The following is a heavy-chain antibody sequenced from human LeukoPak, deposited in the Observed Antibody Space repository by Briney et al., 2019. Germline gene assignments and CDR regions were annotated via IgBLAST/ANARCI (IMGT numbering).Heavy chain of an antibody. CDR1: GFMFSSNW. J-gene: IGHJ4*02. D-gene: IGHD5-24*01. CDR3: AKEGRSLQTY. Sequence: GGSLRLSCAASGFMFSSNWMSWVRLAPGKGLEWVANIKEDGTETYHVDSVKGRFTISRDNAKNSLYLQMNSLRVEDTAVYYCAKEGRSLQTYWGQGTLVTVSS. CDR2: IKEDGTET. V-gene: IGHV3-7*03.